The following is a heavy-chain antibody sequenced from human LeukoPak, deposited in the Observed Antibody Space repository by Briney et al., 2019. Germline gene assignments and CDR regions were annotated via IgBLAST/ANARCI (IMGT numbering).Heavy chain of an antibody. CDR2: INWNGGST. Sequence: RAGGSLRLSCAASGFTFDDYGMSWVRQAPGKGLEWVSGINWNGGSTGYADSVKGRFTISRDNSKNTLYLQMNSLRAEDTAVYYCAKDIRGLKVTDPAYYFDYWGQGTLVTVSS. CDR1: GFTFDDYG. CDR3: AKDIRGLKVTDPAYYFDY. D-gene: IGHD2-2*01. V-gene: IGHV3-20*04. J-gene: IGHJ4*02.